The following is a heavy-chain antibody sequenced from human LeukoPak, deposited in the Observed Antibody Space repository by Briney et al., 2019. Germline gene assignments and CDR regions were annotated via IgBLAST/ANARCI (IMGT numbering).Heavy chain of an antibody. D-gene: IGHD2-21*02. CDR1: GYSFSNYW. V-gene: IGHV5-51*01. J-gene: IGHJ4*02. CDR3: AIPPGYCGNDCSFDH. CDR2: IYPGDYET. Sequence: GESLKISCEGSGYSFSNYWIGWVRQMPAKGLEWMGIIYPGDYETRYSPSFQGLVTISVDKSISTAYLQWSSLKASDTAMYYCAIPPGYCGNDCSFDHWGQGTLVTVSS.